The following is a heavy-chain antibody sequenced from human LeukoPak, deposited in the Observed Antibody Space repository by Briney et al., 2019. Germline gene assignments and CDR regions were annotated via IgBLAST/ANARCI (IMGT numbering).Heavy chain of an antibody. J-gene: IGHJ5*02. V-gene: IGHV3-30*01. CDR3: ARDRKVAAAGTFGFDP. CDR2: ISYDGSNK. Sequence: GGSLRLSCAASGFTFSSYAMHWVRQAPGKGREWVAVISYDGSNKYYADSVKGRFTISRDNSKNTLYLQMNSLRAEDTAVYYCARDRKVAAAGTFGFDPWGQGTLVTVSS. D-gene: IGHD6-13*01. CDR1: GFTFSSYA.